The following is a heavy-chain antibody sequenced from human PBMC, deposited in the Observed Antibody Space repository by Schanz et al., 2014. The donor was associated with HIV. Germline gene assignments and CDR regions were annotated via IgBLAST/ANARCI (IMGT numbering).Heavy chain of an antibody. CDR3: AKRGPYTGRYEYFQQ. V-gene: IGHV3-30-3*02. J-gene: IGHJ1*01. D-gene: IGHD1-26*01. Sequence: QVQLVESGGGVVQPGRSLRLSCAASGITFSSSVMHWVRQAPGKGLDWVAAMSHDGFSKYFADSVKGRFTISRDNSKNTVYLQMNSLRAEDTALYYCAKRGPYTGRYEYFQQWGQGTLVTVSS. CDR2: MSHDGFSK. CDR1: GITFSSSV.